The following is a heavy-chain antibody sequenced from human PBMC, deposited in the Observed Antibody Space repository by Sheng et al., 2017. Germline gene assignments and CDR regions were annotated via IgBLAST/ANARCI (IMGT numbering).Heavy chain of an antibody. CDR2: IYTSGST. D-gene: IGHD3-9*01. J-gene: IGHJ5*02. CDR3: AREWGYFDSP. Sequence: QVQLQESGPGLVKPSQTLSLTCTVSGGSISSGSYYWSWIRQPAGKGLEWIGRIYTSGSTNSNPSLKSRVTMSVDTSKNQFSLKLSSVTAADTAVYYCAREWGYFDSPWGQGTLVTVSS. CDR1: GGSISSGSYY. V-gene: IGHV4-61*02.